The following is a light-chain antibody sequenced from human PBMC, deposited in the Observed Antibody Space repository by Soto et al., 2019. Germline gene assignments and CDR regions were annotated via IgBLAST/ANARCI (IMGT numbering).Light chain of an antibody. Sequence: DIQMTQSPSTLSASVGDTVTITCRASQRISNWLAWYQQKPGQAPKLLIHKASTLESGVPSRFSDSGSGTEFTLTISSLQPDDFATFYCQQYDRFPYTFGQGTKLEIK. J-gene: IGKJ2*01. CDR3: QQYDRFPYT. CDR2: KAS. V-gene: IGKV1-5*03. CDR1: QRISNW.